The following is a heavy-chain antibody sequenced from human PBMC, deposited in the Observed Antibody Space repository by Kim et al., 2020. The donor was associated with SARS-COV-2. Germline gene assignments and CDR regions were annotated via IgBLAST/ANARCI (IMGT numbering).Heavy chain of an antibody. J-gene: IGHJ3*02. CDR3: ARDSGRGPVDDAFDI. CDR2: IYYSGST. V-gene: IGHV4-31*03. CDR1: GGSISSGGYY. D-gene: IGHD2-15*01. Sequence: SETLSLTCTVSGGSISSGGYYWSWIRQHPGKGLEWIGYIYYSGSTYYNPSLKSRVTISVDTSKNQFSLKLSSVTAADTAVYYCARDSGRGPVDDAFDIWGQGTMVTVSS.